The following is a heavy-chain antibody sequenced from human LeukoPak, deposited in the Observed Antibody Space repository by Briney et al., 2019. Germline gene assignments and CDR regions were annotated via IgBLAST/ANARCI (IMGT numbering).Heavy chain of an antibody. J-gene: IGHJ4*02. CDR3: ARGWASSWYYFDF. V-gene: IGHV4-59*01. CDR2: TYDSGSS. D-gene: IGHD2-2*01. Sequence: SETLSLTCAVSGGSMRNYYWSWIRQPPGKGLEWIGYTYDSGSSSYNPSLRSRVSISIDTSKNQFSPNLSSVTAADTAVYYCARGWASSWYYFDFWGQGTLVTVSS. CDR1: GGSMRNYY.